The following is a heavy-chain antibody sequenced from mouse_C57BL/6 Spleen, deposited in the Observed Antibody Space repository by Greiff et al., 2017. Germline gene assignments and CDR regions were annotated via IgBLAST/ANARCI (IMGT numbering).Heavy chain of an antibody. D-gene: IGHD2-3*01. CDR1: GYTFTSYW. V-gene: IGHV1-64*01. Sequence: VQLQQPGAELVKPGASVKLSCKASGYTFTSYWMHWVKQRPGQGLEWIGMIHPNSGSTNYNEKFKSKATLTVDKSSSTAYMQLSSLTSEDSAVYYCGRWGGYFFAYWGQGTLVTVSA. J-gene: IGHJ3*01. CDR2: IHPNSGST. CDR3: GRWGGYFFAY.